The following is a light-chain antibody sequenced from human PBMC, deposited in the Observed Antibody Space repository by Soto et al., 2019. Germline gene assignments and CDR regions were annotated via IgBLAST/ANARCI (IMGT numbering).Light chain of an antibody. V-gene: IGKV3-11*01. CDR2: DAS. CDR1: QSVSSY. CDR3: QQRSYWPT. Sequence: EIVLTQSPATLSLSPGERATLSCRASQSVSSYLAWYQRKPGQAPRLLIYDASTRATGIPARFSGSGSGTDFTLTSSSLEPEDFAVYYCQQRSYWPTFGGGTKVEIK. J-gene: IGKJ4*01.